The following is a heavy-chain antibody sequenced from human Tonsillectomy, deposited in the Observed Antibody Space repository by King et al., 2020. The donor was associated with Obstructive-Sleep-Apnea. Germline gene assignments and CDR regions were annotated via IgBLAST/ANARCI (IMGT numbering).Heavy chain of an antibody. CDR2: IKSKTDGATT. D-gene: IGHD3-16*02. CDR3: TTDFDYVWGSYRLFDY. J-gene: IGHJ4*02. V-gene: IGHV3-15*01. CDR1: GYTFDNAW. Sequence: QLVQSGGGLVKPGGSLRLSCAVSGYTFDNAWMSWVRQAPGKGLEWVGRIKSKTDGATTEYVVTVKGRFTISRDDSKNTLYLQMKSLKTEDTAVDYCTTDFDYVWGSYRLFDYWGQGTLVTVSS.